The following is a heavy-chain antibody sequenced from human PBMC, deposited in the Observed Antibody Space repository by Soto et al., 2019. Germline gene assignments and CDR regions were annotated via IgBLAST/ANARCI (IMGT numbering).Heavy chain of an antibody. Sequence: QVPLQESGPRLVRPSGTLSLTCTVSSGSITSANWWSWVRQPPGRGLEWIGEIYHSGSTNYNLSLKSRVTLSVDKSKNLCSLSLSSVTAADTAMYYCARRGGGVVLAATTPFDYWGQGTLVTVSS. CDR2: IYHSGST. CDR1: SGSITSANW. D-gene: IGHD2-15*01. J-gene: IGHJ4*02. CDR3: ARRGGGVVLAATTPFDY. V-gene: IGHV4-4*02.